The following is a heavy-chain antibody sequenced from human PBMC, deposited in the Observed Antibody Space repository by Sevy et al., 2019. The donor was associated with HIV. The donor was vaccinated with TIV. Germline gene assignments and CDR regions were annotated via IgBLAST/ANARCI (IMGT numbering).Heavy chain of an antibody. CDR1: GFTFSSYS. V-gene: IGHV3-48*02. D-gene: IGHD3-10*01. J-gene: IGHJ6*02. Sequence: GGSLRLSCAASGFTFSSYSMNWVRQAPGKGLEWVSYISSSSSTIYYADSVKGRFTISRDNVKNSLYLQMNSLRDEDTAVYYCARCLGEVMVRAHNEAGYYYGMDVWGQGTTVTVSS. CDR3: ARCLGEVMVRAHNEAGYYYGMDV. CDR2: ISSSSSTI.